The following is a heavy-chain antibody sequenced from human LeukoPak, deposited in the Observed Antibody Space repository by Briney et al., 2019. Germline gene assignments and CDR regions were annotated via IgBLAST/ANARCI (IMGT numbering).Heavy chain of an antibody. CDR2: ISYDGSNK. CDR1: GFTFSSYG. CDR3: ARITTVTTEEDAFDI. J-gene: IGHJ3*02. D-gene: IGHD4-17*01. Sequence: GGSLRLSCAASGFTFSSYGMHWVRQAPGKGLEWVAVISYDGSNKYYADSVKGRFTISRDNSKNTLYLQMNSLRAEDTAVYYCARITTVTTEEDAFDIWGQGTMVTVSS. V-gene: IGHV3-30*03.